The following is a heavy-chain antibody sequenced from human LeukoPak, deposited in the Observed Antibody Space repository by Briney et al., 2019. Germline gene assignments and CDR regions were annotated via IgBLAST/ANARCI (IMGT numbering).Heavy chain of an antibody. J-gene: IGHJ3*02. Sequence: GRSLRLSCAASGFTFDDYAMHWVRQAPGKGLEWVSGTSWDSGSIGYADSVKGRFTISRDNAKTSLYLQMNSLRAEDMALYYCAKDMSGRGSNYFDAFDIWGQGKMVTVSS. CDR3: AKDMSGRGSNYFDAFDI. V-gene: IGHV3-9*03. D-gene: IGHD1-7*01. CDR1: GFTFDDYA. CDR2: TSWDSGSI.